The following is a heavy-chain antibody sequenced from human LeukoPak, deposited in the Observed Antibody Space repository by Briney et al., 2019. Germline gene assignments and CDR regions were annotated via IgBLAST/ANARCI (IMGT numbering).Heavy chain of an antibody. CDR1: GGSISSGGYY. CDR2: IYYSGST. D-gene: IGHD5-18*01. J-gene: IGHJ4*02. V-gene: IGHV4-61*08. CDR3: ASSGIQLWLNY. Sequence: SQTLSLTCTVSGGSISSGGYYWSWIRQPPGKGLEWIGYIYYSGSTNYNPSLKSRVTISVDTSKNQFSLKLSSVTAADTAVYYCASSGIQLWLNYWGQGTLVTVSS.